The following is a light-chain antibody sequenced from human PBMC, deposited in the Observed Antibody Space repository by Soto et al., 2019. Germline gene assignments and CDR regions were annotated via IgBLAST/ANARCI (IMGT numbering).Light chain of an antibody. V-gene: IGKV1-5*03. CDR2: RAS. CDR1: QSISRW. Sequence: DIQMTQSPFTLSASVGDRVTITCRASQSISRWLAWYQQKPGKAPKLLIYRASSLESGVPSRFSGSGSGTEFTLTISSLQSEDSATYHCEQYQSWTFGQGTKVEIK. J-gene: IGKJ1*01. CDR3: EQYQSWT.